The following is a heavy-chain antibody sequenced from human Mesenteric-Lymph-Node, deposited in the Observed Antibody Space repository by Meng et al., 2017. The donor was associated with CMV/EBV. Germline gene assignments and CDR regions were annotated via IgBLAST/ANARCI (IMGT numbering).Heavy chain of an antibody. V-gene: IGHV4-61*01. CDR2: ISYSGNT. D-gene: IGHD2-2*01. CDR1: GGSVSSSSYY. Sequence: GGSVSSSSYYWSWIRQPPGKGLEWIGYISYSGNTNYNPSLRSRVSISVDTSRDQFSLRLSSVTAADTAVYYCARGEVVPASSNWFDPWGQGTLVTVSS. J-gene: IGHJ5*02. CDR3: ARGEVVPASSNWFDP.